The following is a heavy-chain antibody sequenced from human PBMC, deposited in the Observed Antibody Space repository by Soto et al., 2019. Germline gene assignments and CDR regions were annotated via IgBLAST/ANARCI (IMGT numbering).Heavy chain of an antibody. Sequence: PSETLSLTCTVSGGSISRYYWSWIRQPPGKGLEWIGYIYYSGSTNYNPSLKSRVTISVDTSKNQFSLKLSSVTAADTAVYYCERDKITGLFDYWGQGTLVTVS. CDR3: ERDKITGLFDY. D-gene: IGHD2-8*02. J-gene: IGHJ4*02. CDR1: GGSISRYY. CDR2: IYYSGST. V-gene: IGHV4-59*01.